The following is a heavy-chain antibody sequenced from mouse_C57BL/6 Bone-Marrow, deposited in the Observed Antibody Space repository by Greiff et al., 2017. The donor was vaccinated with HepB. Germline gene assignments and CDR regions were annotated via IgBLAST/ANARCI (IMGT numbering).Heavy chain of an antibody. J-gene: IGHJ2*01. CDR1: GFTFSSYA. CDR3: AREDYYGFDY. Sequence: VQLKESGGGLVKPGGSLKLSCAASGFTFSSYAMSWVRQTPEKRLEWVATISDGGSYTYYPDNVKGRFTISRDNAKNNLYLQMSHLKSEDTAMYYCAREDYYGFDYWGQGTTLTVSS. D-gene: IGHD1-1*01. V-gene: IGHV5-4*01. CDR2: ISDGGSYT.